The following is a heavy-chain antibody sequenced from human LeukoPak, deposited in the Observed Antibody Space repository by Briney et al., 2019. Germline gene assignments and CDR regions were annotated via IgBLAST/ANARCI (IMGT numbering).Heavy chain of an antibody. J-gene: IGHJ6*03. D-gene: IGHD3-10*01. CDR2: IYTSGST. V-gene: IGHV4-61*02. CDR1: GGSISSSSYY. Sequence: SETLSLTCTVSGGSISSSSYYWGWIRQPAGKGLEWIGRIYTSGSTNYNPSLKSRVTMSVDTSKNQFSLKLSSVTAADTAVYYCARDVVVRGVKYYYYYYYMDVWGKGTTVTISS. CDR3: ARDVVVRGVKYYYYYYYMDV.